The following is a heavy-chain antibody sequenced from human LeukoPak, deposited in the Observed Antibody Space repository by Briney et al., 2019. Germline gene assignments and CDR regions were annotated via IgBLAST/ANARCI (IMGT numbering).Heavy chain of an antibody. CDR1: GFTVSSNY. V-gene: IGHV3-53*01. Sequence: GGSLRLSCPPSGFTVSSNYMSWVRQAPGWGLEWVSVILSGGSKYYADSVKGRFTISRDNSKNTLYLQMNSLRAEDTAVYYCARDSYCSSTSCEYYYYGMDVWGKGTTVTVSS. J-gene: IGHJ6*04. D-gene: IGHD2-2*01. CDR3: ARDSYCSSTSCEYYYYGMDV. CDR2: ILSGGSK.